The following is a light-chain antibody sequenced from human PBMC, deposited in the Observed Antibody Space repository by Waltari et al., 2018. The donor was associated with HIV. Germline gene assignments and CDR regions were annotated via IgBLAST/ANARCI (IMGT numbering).Light chain of an antibody. CDR2: EGP. J-gene: IGLJ3*02. CDR1: SSDVGSCKF. V-gene: IGLV2-23*01. CDR3: CSCATPNTRV. Sequence: QSALTQPASVSGSPGQSISISCTGTSSDVGSCKFVSWYQQHPGKAPKLLIYEGPKRPSGVSNRFSASKSGNTASLTISGLQAEDEADYYCCSCATPNTRVFGGGTKLTVL.